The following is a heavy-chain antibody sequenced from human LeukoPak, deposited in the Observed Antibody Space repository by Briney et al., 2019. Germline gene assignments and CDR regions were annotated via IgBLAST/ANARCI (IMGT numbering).Heavy chain of an antibody. CDR2: IWYDGDNK. Sequence: PGGSLRLSCAASGFTFSHYAMHWVRQAPGTGLEWVAAIWYDGDNKHYADSVQGRFTISRDNSKSTLYLQMNSLRAEDTADYYCATDVPDSGNFYPDAFDIWGQGTMVTVSS. D-gene: IGHD3-10*01. V-gene: IGHV3-33*01. CDR3: ATDVPDSGNFYPDAFDI. CDR1: GFTFSHYA. J-gene: IGHJ3*02.